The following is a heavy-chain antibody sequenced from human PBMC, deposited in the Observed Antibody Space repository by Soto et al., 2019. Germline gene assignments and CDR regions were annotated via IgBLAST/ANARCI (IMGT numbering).Heavy chain of an antibody. D-gene: IGHD3-16*01. Sequence: QVQLVQSGAEVKKPGASGKVSCKASGYTFSSHDINWVRQATGQGLEWMEWMNPNSGNTGYAQKFQGRVTMTRNTSISTAYMELSSLRSEDMAVYYCASYVRSYYNGMDVWGHGTTVTVSS. CDR1: GYTFSSHD. CDR3: ASYVRSYYNGMDV. V-gene: IGHV1-8*01. CDR2: MNPNSGNT. J-gene: IGHJ6*02.